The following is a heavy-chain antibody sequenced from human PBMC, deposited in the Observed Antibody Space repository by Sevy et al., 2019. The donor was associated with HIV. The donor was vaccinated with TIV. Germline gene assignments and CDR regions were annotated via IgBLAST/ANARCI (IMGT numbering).Heavy chain of an antibody. V-gene: IGHV3-30*02. CDR2: IRFDGSLK. D-gene: IGHD2-2*01. J-gene: IGHJ6*02. CDR1: GFTFSTYG. Sequence: GGSLRLSCAASGFTFSTYGMHWVRQAPGKGLEWVAFIRFDGSLKYYTDSVKGRLTISRDNSKNTLYLQMNSLRAEDTAVYFCAKVLHIVVVPAAIDYYDGMDVWGQGTTVTVSS. CDR3: AKVLHIVVVPAAIDYYDGMDV.